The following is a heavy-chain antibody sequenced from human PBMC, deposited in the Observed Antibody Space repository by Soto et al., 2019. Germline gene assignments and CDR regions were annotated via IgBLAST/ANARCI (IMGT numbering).Heavy chain of an antibody. Sequence: QVQLVQSGHEVRKPGASVKVSCKASGYTFSNYDITWVRQAPGQGLEWMGWISTFNGNTNYAQKLQGRVTMTTDTSTNPAYMELRSLRSDDTAVYYCARLKIHDYDDYMNWSDPWGQGTLVTVSS. CDR2: ISTFNGNT. CDR1: GYTFSNYD. V-gene: IGHV1-18*01. J-gene: IGHJ5*02. D-gene: IGHD4-17*01. CDR3: ARLKIHDYDDYMNWSDP.